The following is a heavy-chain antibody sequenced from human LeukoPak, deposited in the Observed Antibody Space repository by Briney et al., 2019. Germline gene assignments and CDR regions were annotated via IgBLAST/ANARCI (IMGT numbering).Heavy chain of an antibody. Sequence: GGSLRLSCAASGFTFSSYAMSWVRQAPGKGLEWVSAISGSGGSTYYADSVKGRFTISRDNSKNTLYLQMNSLRAEDTAVYYCAKDALYYDSSGYYDTKSTYFDYWGQGTLVTVSS. J-gene: IGHJ4*02. CDR3: AKDALYYDSSGYYDTKSTYFDY. CDR1: GFTFSSYA. V-gene: IGHV3-23*01. D-gene: IGHD3-22*01. CDR2: ISGSGGST.